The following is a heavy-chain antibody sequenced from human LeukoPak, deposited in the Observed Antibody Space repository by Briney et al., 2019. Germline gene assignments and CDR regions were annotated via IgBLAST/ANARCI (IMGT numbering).Heavy chain of an antibody. CDR3: AKEGYDFWSGYTQRHLDY. Sequence: PGRSLRLSCTASGFTFSSYGMHWVRQAPGKGLEWVTLISYDGSNKYYADSVKGRFTISRDNSKNTLYLQMNSLRAEDTAVYYCAKEGYDFWSGYTQRHLDYWGQGTLVTVSS. D-gene: IGHD3-3*01. V-gene: IGHV3-30*18. J-gene: IGHJ4*02. CDR2: ISYDGSNK. CDR1: GFTFSSYG.